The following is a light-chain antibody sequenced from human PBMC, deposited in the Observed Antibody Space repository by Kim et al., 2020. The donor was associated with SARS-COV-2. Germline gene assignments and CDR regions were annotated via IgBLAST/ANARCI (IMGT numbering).Light chain of an antibody. J-gene: IGLJ1*01. Sequence: SYELTQPLSVSVSPGQTASITCSGDKLGDKYACWYQQKPGQSPVLVIYQDSKRPSGIPERFSGSNSGNTATLTISGTQAMDEADYYCQAWDSSTEVFGTG. V-gene: IGLV3-1*01. CDR1: KLGDKY. CDR3: QAWDSSTEV. CDR2: QDS.